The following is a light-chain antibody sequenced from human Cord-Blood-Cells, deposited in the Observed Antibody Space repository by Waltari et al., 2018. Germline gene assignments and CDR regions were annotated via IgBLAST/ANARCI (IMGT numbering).Light chain of an antibody. V-gene: IGKV1-39*01. J-gene: IGKJ5*01. CDR2: AAS. CDR3: QQSYSTPPIT. CDR1: QSISSS. Sequence: DIQMPQSPSSLSASVGDTVTITCRASQSISSSLNWYQQKPGKAPKLLIYAASSLQSGVPSRFSGSGSGTDFTLTISSLQPEDFATYYCQQSYSTPPITFGQGTRLEIK.